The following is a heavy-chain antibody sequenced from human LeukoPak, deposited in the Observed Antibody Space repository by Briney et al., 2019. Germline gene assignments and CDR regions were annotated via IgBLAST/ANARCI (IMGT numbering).Heavy chain of an antibody. CDR1: GFTFSSHS. Sequence: GGSLRLSCVVSGFTFSSHSVNWVRQAPGKGLEWVLSITTSNYIFYAESVKGRFTISRDNAKNSLYLQMTSLRTEDTAVYYCVREQARAGSFDYWGQGTLVTVSS. V-gene: IGHV3-21*01. CDR3: VREQARAGSFDY. J-gene: IGHJ4*02. CDR2: ITTSNYI. D-gene: IGHD6-19*01.